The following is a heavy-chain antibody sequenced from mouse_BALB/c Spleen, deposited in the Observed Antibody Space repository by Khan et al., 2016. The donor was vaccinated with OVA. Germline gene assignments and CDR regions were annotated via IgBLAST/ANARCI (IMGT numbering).Heavy chain of an antibody. J-gene: IGHJ2*01. D-gene: IGHD1-3*01. CDR2: IWAGGST. CDR1: GFSLTSYG. Sequence: QVQLKESGPGLVAPSQSLSITCTVSGFSLTSYGVHWVRQPPGKGLEWLGVIWAGGSTNYNSALISSLTISKDNSKSQVFLKMNSLQAEDTAMYYCARLEDIWGQGTTLTVSA. CDR3: ARLEDI. V-gene: IGHV2-9*02.